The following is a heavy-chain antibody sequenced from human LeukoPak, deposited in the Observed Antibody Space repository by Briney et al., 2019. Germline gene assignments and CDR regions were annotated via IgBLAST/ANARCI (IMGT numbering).Heavy chain of an antibody. V-gene: IGHV1-69*06. CDR2: IIPIFGTA. CDR1: GGTFSSYA. Sequence: GASVKVSCKASGGTFSSYAISWVRQAPGQGLELMGGIIPIFGTANYAQKFQGRVTITADKSTSTVYMELSSLRSEDTAVYYCATPTYNYDILTGYYQLDAFDIWGQGTMVTVSS. J-gene: IGHJ3*02. CDR3: ATPTYNYDILTGYYQLDAFDI. D-gene: IGHD3-9*01.